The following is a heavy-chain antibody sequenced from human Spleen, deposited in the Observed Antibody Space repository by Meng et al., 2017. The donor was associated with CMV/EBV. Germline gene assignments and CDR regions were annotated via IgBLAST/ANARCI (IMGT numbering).Heavy chain of an antibody. CDR3: ARDVPRHFGYVYYGMDV. CDR1: GGSISSYY. J-gene: IGHJ6*02. V-gene: IGHV4-59*01. Sequence: LSCTVSGGSISSYYWSWLRQPPGKGLEWIGYIFYTGSTNYNPSLKSRVSLSVDSSKNQFSLKLNSVSAADTAVYYCARDVPRHFGYVYYGMDVWGQGTTVTVSS. CDR2: IFYTGST. D-gene: IGHD5-12*01.